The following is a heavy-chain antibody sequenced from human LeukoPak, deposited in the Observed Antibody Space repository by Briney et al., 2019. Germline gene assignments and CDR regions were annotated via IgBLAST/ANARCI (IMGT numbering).Heavy chain of an antibody. CDR2: ISSSGSTI. V-gene: IGHV3-48*03. Sequence: GSLRLSCAASGFTFSSYEMNWVRQAPGKGLEWVSYISSSGSTIYYADSVKGRFTISRDNAKNSLYLQMNSLRAEDTAVYYCARGRDYYDSSGGAFVIWGQGTMVTVSS. J-gene: IGHJ3*02. CDR3: ARGRDYYDSSGGAFVI. CDR1: GFTFSSYE. D-gene: IGHD3-22*01.